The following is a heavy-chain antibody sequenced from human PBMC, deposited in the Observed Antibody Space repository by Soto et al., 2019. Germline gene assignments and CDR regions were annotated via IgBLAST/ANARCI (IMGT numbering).Heavy chain of an antibody. V-gene: IGHV1-18*01. D-gene: IGHD1-26*01. Sequence: ASVKVSCKASGYTFTTYGISWVRQAPGQGLEWMGWISSYNGNTNYAQKLQDRVTMTTDTSTNIAYMERRSLRSDDTAVFYCARDRGSGSYYARFGYWGQGTLVNVSS. CDR2: ISSYNGNT. CDR1: GYTFTTYG. J-gene: IGHJ4*02. CDR3: ARDRGSGSYYARFGY.